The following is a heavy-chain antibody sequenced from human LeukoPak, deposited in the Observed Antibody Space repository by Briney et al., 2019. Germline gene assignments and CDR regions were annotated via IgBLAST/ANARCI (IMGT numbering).Heavy chain of an antibody. CDR2: VSSSGGST. V-gene: IGHV3-23*01. CDR1: GFTFSSYA. CDR3: AKSGCNSSNCFLGWFDP. Sequence: EGSLRLSCAASGFTFSSYAMSWVRQAPGKGLEWVSTVSSSGGSTYYADSVKGRFTISRDNSKNTLYLQMNTLRAEDTAVYHCAKSGCNSSNCFLGWFDPWGQGTLVTVSS. D-gene: IGHD2-2*01. J-gene: IGHJ5*02.